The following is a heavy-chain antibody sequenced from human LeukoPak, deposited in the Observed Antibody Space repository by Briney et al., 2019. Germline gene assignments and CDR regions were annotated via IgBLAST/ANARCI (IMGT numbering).Heavy chain of an antibody. D-gene: IGHD3-22*01. J-gene: IGHJ3*02. CDR1: GGSIISSNW. V-gene: IGHV4-4*02. Sequence: SGTLSLTCAVSGGSIISSNWWSWVRQPPGKGLEWIGEIYHSGSTNYNPSLKSRVTISVDKSKNQFSLKLSSVTAADTAVYYCARTRYDSSGSNAFDIWGQGTMVTVSS. CDR3: ARTRYDSSGSNAFDI. CDR2: IYHSGST.